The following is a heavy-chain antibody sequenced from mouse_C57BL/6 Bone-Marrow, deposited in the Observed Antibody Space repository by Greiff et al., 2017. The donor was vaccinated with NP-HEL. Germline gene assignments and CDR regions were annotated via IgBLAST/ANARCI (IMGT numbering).Heavy chain of an antibody. CDR3: AREDYGSSSYYFDY. D-gene: IGHD1-1*01. V-gene: IGHV2-2*01. J-gene: IGHJ2*01. CDR2: IWSGGSN. Sequence: VMLVESGPGLVQPSQSLSITCTVSGFSLTSYGVHWVRQSPGKGLEWLGEIWSGGSNDYNAAFISRLSISTVNSKSQVFFKRNSLQADDTAIYYCAREDYGSSSYYFDYWGQGTTLTVSS. CDR1: GFSLTSYG.